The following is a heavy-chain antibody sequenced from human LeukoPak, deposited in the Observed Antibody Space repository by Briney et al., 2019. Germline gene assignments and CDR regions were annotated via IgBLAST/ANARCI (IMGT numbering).Heavy chain of an antibody. CDR1: GGTFSSYA. J-gene: IGHJ6*03. D-gene: IGHD5-24*01. CDR2: IIPIFGTA. Sequence: SEKVSCKASGGTFSSYAISWVRQAPGQGLEWMGGIIPIFGTANYAQKFQGRVTITTDESTSTAYMELSSLRSEDTAVYYCARDSKMATITDYYYYMDVWGKGTTVTVSS. CDR3: ARDSKMATITDYYYYMDV. V-gene: IGHV1-69*05.